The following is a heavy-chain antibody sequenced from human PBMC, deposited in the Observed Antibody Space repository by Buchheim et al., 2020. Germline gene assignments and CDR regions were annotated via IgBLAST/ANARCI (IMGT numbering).Heavy chain of an antibody. CDR2: ISHTAYDI. CDR1: GFSFSSYE. D-gene: IGHD6-6*01. V-gene: IGHV3-48*03. J-gene: IGHJ4*02. CDR3: TTHLRGRSSFD. Sequence: EVQLVESGGGLVQPGGSLRLSCAASGFSFSSYEMNWVRQAPGKGLEWISYISHTAYDISYADSVKGRFTISRDNAKNSLYLQMNSLTAEDTAVYYCTTHLRGRSSFDWGQGTL.